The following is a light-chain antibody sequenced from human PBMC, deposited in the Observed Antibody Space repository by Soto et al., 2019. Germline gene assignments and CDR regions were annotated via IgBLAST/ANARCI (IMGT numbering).Light chain of an antibody. Sequence: QLVLTQPPSVSGAPGQRVTMSCTGSSSNIGAGHDVQWYQQLPGSAPKLLIYNNFIRASGVPDRFSGSNSGTSASLAITGLQAEDEADYYCQSFDSSLNVVFGGGTKLTVL. J-gene: IGLJ2*01. CDR1: SSNIGAGHD. V-gene: IGLV1-40*01. CDR3: QSFDSSLNVV. CDR2: NNF.